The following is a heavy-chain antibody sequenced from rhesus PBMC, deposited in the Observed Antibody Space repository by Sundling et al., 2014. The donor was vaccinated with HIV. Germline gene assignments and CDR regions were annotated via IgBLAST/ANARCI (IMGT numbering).Heavy chain of an antibody. CDR1: GFSFSSFG. J-gene: IGHJ6*01. CDR2: ISGGGGST. Sequence: EVQLVESGGGLVQPGGSQRLSCAASGFSFSSFGMYWVRQAPGKGLEWISTISGGGGSTYYADSVKGRFTISRDNSKNTLSLQMSSLRAEDTAVYYCAKEWGRGEYCTSTTCYGLVFLGPNGSVVTVSS. CDR3: AKEWGRGEYCTSTTCYGLVF. D-gene: IGHD2-2*01. V-gene: IGHV3S42*01.